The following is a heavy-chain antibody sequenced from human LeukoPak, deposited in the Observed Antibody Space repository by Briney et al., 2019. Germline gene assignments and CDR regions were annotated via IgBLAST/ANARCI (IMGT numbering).Heavy chain of an antibody. CDR3: ARDQATMVRGVIISDY. CDR1: GGSISSYY. V-gene: IGHV4-4*07. J-gene: IGHJ4*02. Sequence: SETLSLTCTVSGGSISSYYWSWIRQPAGKGLEWIGRIYTSGSANYNPSLKSRVTMSVDTSKNQFSLKLSSVTAADTAVYYCARDQATMVRGVIISDYWGQGTLVTVSS. D-gene: IGHD3-10*01. CDR2: IYTSGSA.